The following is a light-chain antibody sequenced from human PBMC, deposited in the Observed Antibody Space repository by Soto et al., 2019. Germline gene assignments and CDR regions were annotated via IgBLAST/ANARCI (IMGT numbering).Light chain of an antibody. J-gene: IGKJ5*01. Sequence: EIQMTQSPSSLSASVGDIVTITCRASQSISRYLNWYQQKPGKAPRLLIYFASSLQSGVPSRFSGSGSGTDFTLTISSLQPEDFATYYCQKLNSYPRNFGQGTRLEIK. CDR2: FAS. CDR3: QKLNSYPRN. CDR1: QSISRY. V-gene: IGKV1-39*01.